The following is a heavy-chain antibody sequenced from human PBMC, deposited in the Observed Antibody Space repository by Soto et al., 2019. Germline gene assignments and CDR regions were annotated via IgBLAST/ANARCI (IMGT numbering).Heavy chain of an antibody. D-gene: IGHD6-13*01. CDR1: GFTFSSYA. Sequence: QVQLVESGGGVVQPGRSLRLSCAASGFTFSSYAMHWVRQAPGKGLEWVAVISYDGSNKYYADSVKGRFTISRDNSKNTLYLQMNSLRAEDMAVYYCASDSSSWGNDAFDIWGQGTMVTVSS. J-gene: IGHJ3*02. V-gene: IGHV3-30-3*01. CDR2: ISYDGSNK. CDR3: ASDSSSWGNDAFDI.